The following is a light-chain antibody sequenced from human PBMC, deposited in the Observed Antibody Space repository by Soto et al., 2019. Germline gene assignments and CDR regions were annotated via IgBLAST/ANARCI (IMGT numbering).Light chain of an antibody. Sequence: EIVLTQSSATLSLAQGASATLTCGASQRVSNNYLAWYQQKPGLPPRLLIYDASSRATGIPDRFTGSGSGTDFTLTISRLQAEDFAVYYCQKYGTPPLSFGGGTKVEIK. CDR1: QRVSNNY. CDR3: QKYGTPPLS. CDR2: DAS. V-gene: IGKV3D-20*01. J-gene: IGKJ4*01.